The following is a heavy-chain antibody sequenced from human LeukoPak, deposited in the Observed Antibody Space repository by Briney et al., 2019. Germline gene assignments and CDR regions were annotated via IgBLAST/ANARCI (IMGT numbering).Heavy chain of an antibody. V-gene: IGHV4-39*01. CDR3: XXXXXXDVSSGXQXXXXX. CDR2: ISYGGSP. J-gene: IGHJ4*02. CDR1: TDSLHSGGPY. D-gene: IGHD1-26*01. Sequence: TSETLSLTCTVSTDSLHSGGPYWAWIRQPPGRGLEWLATISYGGSPYYTPSLKSRLTISLGPSKNQFSLELTSVTAADTATYXCXXXXXXDVSSGXQXXXXXWXQGXLVTVSX.